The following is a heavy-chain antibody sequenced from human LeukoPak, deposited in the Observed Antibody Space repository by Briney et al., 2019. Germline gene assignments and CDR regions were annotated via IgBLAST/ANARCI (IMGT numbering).Heavy chain of an antibody. CDR3: ARDLPWYSSGWPTYYGMDV. V-gene: IGHV4-59*01. CDR1: GGSISSYY. Sequence: SETLSLTCTVSGGSISSYYWSWIRQPPGKGLEWIGNIYYSGSTNYNPSLKSRVTISVDTFKNQFSLKLSSVTAADTAVYYCARDLPWYSSGWPTYYGMDVWGQGTTVTVSS. CDR2: IYYSGST. J-gene: IGHJ6*02. D-gene: IGHD6-19*01.